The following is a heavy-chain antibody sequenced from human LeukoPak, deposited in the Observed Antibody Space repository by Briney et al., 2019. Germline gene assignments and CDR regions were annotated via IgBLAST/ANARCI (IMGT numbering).Heavy chain of an antibody. CDR3: ARDSVKGDCSGGSCYNRFLRAYFDY. Sequence: AGGSLRLSCAASGFTFSSYAMSWVRQAPGKGLEWVSAISGSGGSTYYADSVKGRFTISRGNSKNTLYLQMNSLRAEDTALYYCARDSVKGDCSGGSCYNRFLRAYFDYWGQGTLVTVSS. D-gene: IGHD2-15*01. J-gene: IGHJ4*02. CDR2: ISGSGGST. V-gene: IGHV3-23*01. CDR1: GFTFSSYA.